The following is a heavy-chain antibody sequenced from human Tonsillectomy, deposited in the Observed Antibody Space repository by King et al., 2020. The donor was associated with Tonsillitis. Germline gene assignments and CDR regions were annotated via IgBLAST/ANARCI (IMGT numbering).Heavy chain of an antibody. CDR2: IYYSGST. Sequence: QLQESGPGLVKPSETLSLTCTVSGGSISSSSYYWGWIGQPPGKGLEWIGSIYYSGSTYYNPSLKSRVTISVDTSKNQFSLKLSSVTAADTAVYYCARHSGYYDSSGYSYDYWGQGTLVTVSS. D-gene: IGHD3-22*01. V-gene: IGHV4-39*01. J-gene: IGHJ4*02. CDR3: ARHSGYYDSSGYSYDY. CDR1: GGSISSSSYY.